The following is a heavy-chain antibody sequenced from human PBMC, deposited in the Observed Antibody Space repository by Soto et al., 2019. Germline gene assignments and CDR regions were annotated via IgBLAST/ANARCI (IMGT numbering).Heavy chain of an antibody. J-gene: IGHJ4*02. V-gene: IGHV4-30-2*01. Sequence: PSETLSLTCAVSGGSISSGGYSWSWIRQPPGKGLEWIGYIYHSGSTYYNPSLKSRVTISVDRSKNQFSLKLSSVTAADTAVYYCARGGLWFGESYYFDYWGQGTLVTVS. CDR3: ARGGLWFGESYYFDY. CDR1: GGSISSGGYS. CDR2: IYHSGST. D-gene: IGHD3-10*01.